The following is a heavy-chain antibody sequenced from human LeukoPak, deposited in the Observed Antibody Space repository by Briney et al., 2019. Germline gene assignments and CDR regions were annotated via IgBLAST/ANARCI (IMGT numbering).Heavy chain of an antibody. J-gene: IGHJ5*02. CDR2: INPNNGGT. V-gene: IGHV1-2*02. CDR3: ARDFYAESSGRFDP. Sequence: ASVKVSCKASGYTFTGSYIHWVRQAPGQGLEWMGWINPNNGGTRYAQKFQGRVTMTRDTSITTVYMEVSRLSSDDTAVYYCARDFYAESSGRFDPWGQGTLVTVSS. CDR1: GYTFTGSY. D-gene: IGHD3-22*01.